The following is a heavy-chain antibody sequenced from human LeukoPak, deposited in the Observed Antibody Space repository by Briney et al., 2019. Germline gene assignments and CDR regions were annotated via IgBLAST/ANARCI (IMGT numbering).Heavy chain of an antibody. J-gene: IGHJ4*02. CDR2: IRYDGSNK. Sequence: PGGSLRLSCAASGFTFSSYGMHWVRQAPGKGLEWVAFIRYDGSNKYYADSVKGRFTISRDNSKNTLYLQMNSLRAEDTAVYYCAKDLGYGDYVLDYWGQGTLVTVSS. CDR3: AKDLGYGDYVLDY. V-gene: IGHV3-30*02. D-gene: IGHD4-17*01. CDR1: GFTFSSYG.